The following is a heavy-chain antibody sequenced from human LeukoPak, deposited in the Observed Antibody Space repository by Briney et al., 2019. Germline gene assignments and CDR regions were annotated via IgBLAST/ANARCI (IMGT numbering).Heavy chain of an antibody. CDR3: AVRDGYNTKYYFDY. J-gene: IGHJ4*02. V-gene: IGHV4-34*01. Sequence: SETLSLTCAVYGGSFSGYYWSGIRQPPGKGLEGMGEINHSGSTNYNPSLKSRVTISVDTSKNQFSLKLSSVTAADTAVYYCAVRDGYNTKYYFDYWGQGTLVTVSS. CDR2: INHSGST. D-gene: IGHD5-24*01. CDR1: GGSFSGYY.